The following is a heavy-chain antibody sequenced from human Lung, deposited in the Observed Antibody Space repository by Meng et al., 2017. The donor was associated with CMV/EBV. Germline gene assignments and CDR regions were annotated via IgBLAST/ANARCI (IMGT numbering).Heavy chain of an antibody. Sequence: GESLKISCAASGFTVSSNYMSWVRQAPGKGLEWVSVIYSGGSTYYADSVKGRFTISRDSSKNTLYLQMNSLRAEDTAVYYCARETKYYSFWSGYEDYYYYGMDVWGQGPTVTFSS. D-gene: IGHD3-3*01. CDR1: GFTVSSNY. CDR2: IYSGGST. CDR3: ARETKYYSFWSGYEDYYYYGMDV. V-gene: IGHV3-66*02. J-gene: IGHJ6*02.